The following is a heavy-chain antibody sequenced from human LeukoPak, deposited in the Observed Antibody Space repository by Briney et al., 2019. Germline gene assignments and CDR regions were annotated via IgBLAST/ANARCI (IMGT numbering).Heavy chain of an antibody. D-gene: IGHD3-22*01. CDR2: ISGSGGST. V-gene: IGHV3-23*01. CDR3: ANLATITMIVVPHGY. CDR1: GFTFSSYA. Sequence: PGGSLRLSCAASGFTFSSYAMSWVRQAPGKGLEWVSAISGSGGSTYYADSVKGRFTIPRDNSKNTLYLQMNSLRAEDTAVYYCANLATITMIVVPHGYWGQGTLVTVSS. J-gene: IGHJ4*02.